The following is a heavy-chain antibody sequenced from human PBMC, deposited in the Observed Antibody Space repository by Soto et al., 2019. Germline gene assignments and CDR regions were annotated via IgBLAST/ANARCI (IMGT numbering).Heavy chain of an antibody. CDR1: GFTFSSYA. Sequence: GSLRLSCAASGFTFSSYAMSWVRQAPGKGLEWVSAISGSGDSTYYADSVKGRFTISRDNSKNTLYLQMNSLRAEDTAVYYCAKHSSSGYYYYYYGMDVWGQGTTVTVSS. J-gene: IGHJ6*02. CDR2: ISGSGDST. D-gene: IGHD6-13*01. CDR3: AKHSSSGYYYYYYGMDV. V-gene: IGHV3-23*01.